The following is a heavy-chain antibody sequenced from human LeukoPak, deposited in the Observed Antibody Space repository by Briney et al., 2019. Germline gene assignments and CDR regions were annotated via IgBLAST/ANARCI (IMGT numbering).Heavy chain of an antibody. Sequence: GASVKVSCKASGGTFSSYVISWVRQAPGQGLEWMGWINTNTGNPTYAQGFTGRFVFSLDASVSTAYLQISSLKAEDTAVYYCARTYYYGSGSYYIDPWGQGALVTVSS. J-gene: IGHJ5*02. D-gene: IGHD3-10*01. V-gene: IGHV7-4-1*02. CDR2: INTNTGNP. CDR3: ARTYYYGSGSYYIDP. CDR1: GGTFSSYV.